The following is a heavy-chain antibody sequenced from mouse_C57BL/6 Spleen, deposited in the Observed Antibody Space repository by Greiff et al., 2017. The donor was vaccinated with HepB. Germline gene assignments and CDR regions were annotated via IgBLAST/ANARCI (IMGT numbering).Heavy chain of an antibody. D-gene: IGHD2-2*01. CDR3: SIFYCGYPAWFAY. CDR2: IHPSDSDT. J-gene: IGHJ3*01. Sequence: VQLQQSGAELVKPGASVKVSCKAPGYTFTSYWMHWVKQRPGQGLEWIGRIHPSDSDTNYNQKFKGKATLTVDKSSSTAYMPLRSLTSEDSAVYYFSIFYCGYPAWFAYWGQGTLVTVSA. V-gene: IGHV1-74*01. CDR1: GYTFTSYW.